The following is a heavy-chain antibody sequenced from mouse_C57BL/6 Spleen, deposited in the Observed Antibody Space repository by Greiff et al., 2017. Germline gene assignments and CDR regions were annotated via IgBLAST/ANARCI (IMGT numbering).Heavy chain of an antibody. D-gene: IGHD2-4*01. CDR3: ARSLITTRGWYFDV. CDR2: INPNYGTT. J-gene: IGHJ1*03. Sequence: VQLQQSGPELVKPGASVKISCKASGYSFTDYNMNWVKQSNGKSLEWIGVINPNYGTTSYDQKFKGKATLTVDQSYSTAYMQLNSLTSEDSAVYYCARSLITTRGWYFDVWGTGTTVTVSS. V-gene: IGHV1-39*01. CDR1: GYSFTDYN.